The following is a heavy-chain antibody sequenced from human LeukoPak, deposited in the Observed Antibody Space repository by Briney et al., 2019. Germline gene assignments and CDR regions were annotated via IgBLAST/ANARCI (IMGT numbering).Heavy chain of an antibody. J-gene: IGHJ4*02. Sequence: GGSLRLSCTASGFTFSHHWMTSVRQAPEKGLEGVANIKEDGSEKNYVDSVKGRFTISRDNGKNSLYLQMNSLRGEDTAVYYCARLNWNYADYWGQGTLVTVSS. CDR1: GFTFSHHW. CDR2: IKEDGSEK. D-gene: IGHD3-3*01. CDR3: ARLNWNYADY. V-gene: IGHV3-7*01.